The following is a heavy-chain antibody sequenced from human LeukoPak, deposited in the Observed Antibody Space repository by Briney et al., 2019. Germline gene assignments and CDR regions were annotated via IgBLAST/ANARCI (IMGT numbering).Heavy chain of an antibody. V-gene: IGHV3-7*01. CDR1: RFTFSSYW. Sequence: GGSLRLSCAASRFTFSSYWMSWVRQTPGRGLEWVANIKQDGSEKYYLDSVRGRFTISRDNAKNSLYLQMDSLRAEDTAVYYCARLFVYGSGAEAFDYWGQGALVTVSS. D-gene: IGHD3-10*01. CDR2: IKQDGSEK. CDR3: ARLFVYGSGAEAFDY. J-gene: IGHJ4*02.